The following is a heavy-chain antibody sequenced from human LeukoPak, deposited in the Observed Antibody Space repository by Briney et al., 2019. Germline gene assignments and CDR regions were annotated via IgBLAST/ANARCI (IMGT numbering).Heavy chain of an antibody. CDR3: ARKSDYGGNEFDP. J-gene: IGHJ5*02. CDR2: IYASGNT. V-gene: IGHV4-4*07. Sequence: SETLSLTCTVSGGSISSYFWSWIRQPAGKGLEWIGRIYASGNTNYNPSLKSRLTMSIDTSKNQFSLKLSSVTAADTAVYYCARKSDYGGNEFDPWGQGTLVTVSS. CDR1: GGSISSYF. D-gene: IGHD4-23*01.